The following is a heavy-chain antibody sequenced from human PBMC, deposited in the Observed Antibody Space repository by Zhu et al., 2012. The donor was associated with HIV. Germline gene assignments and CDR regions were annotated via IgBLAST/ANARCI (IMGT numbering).Heavy chain of an antibody. D-gene: IGHD3-22*01. CDR1: GGPTSSHY. CDR3: ARLRDTSGYYYPFDY. Sequence: QVQLQESGPGLVKPSETLSLTCSVSGGPTSSHYWSWIRQPPGKGLEWIGYVYYTGTTNYNPSLKSRVTISLDMSKNQFSLKLTSVTAADTAVYYCARLRDTSGYYYPFDYWGLGNPGHRLL. J-gene: IGHJ4*02. V-gene: IGHV4-59*11. CDR2: VYYTGTT.